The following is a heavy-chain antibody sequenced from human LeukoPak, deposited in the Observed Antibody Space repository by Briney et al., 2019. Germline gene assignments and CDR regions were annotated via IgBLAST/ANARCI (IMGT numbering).Heavy chain of an antibody. V-gene: IGHV3-7*01. CDR3: ARVAGGNSVYRTLDY. Sequence: GGSLRLSCAASGFTFSSYSMNWVRQAPGKGLEWVANIKQDGSEKNYVDSVKARFTISRDNAENSLYLQMNSLRGEDTAVYYCARVAGGNSVYRTLDYWGQGTLVTVSS. CDR1: GFTFSSYS. CDR2: IKQDGSEK. D-gene: IGHD5/OR15-5a*01. J-gene: IGHJ4*02.